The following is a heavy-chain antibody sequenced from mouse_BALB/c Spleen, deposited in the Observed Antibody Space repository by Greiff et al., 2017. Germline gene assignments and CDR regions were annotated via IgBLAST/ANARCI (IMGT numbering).Heavy chain of an antibody. J-gene: IGHJ2*01. V-gene: IGHV5-6-3*01. CDR2: INSNGGST. CDR3: ARDKGYGSSSYYFDY. CDR1: GFTFSSYG. Sequence: EVMLVESGGGLVQPGGSLKLSCAASGFTFSSYGMSWVRQTPDKRLELVATINSNGGSTYYPDSVKGRFTISRDNAKNTLYLQMSSLKSEDTAMYYCARDKGYGSSSYYFDYWGQGTTLTVSS. D-gene: IGHD1-1*01.